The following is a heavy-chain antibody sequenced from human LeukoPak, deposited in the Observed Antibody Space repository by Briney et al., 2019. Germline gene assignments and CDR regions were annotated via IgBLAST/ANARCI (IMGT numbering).Heavy chain of an antibody. Sequence: SETLSLTCTVSGGSVSSGSYYWSWIRQPPGKGLEWIGHIYYSGSTNYNPSLKSRVTISVDTSKNQFSLKLSSVTAADTAVYYCARSSVEMATINPGDLDYWGQGTLVTVSS. D-gene: IGHD5-24*01. CDR1: GGSVSSGSYY. CDR3: ARSSVEMATINPGDLDY. CDR2: IYYSGST. J-gene: IGHJ4*02. V-gene: IGHV4-61*01.